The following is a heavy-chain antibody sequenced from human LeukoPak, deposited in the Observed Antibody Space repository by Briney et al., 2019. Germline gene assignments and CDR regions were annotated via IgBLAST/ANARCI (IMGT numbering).Heavy chain of an antibody. CDR3: ARDRGYTSYDY. V-gene: IGHV3-7*01. CDR2: INQDGSHK. CDR1: GISFSDFW. D-gene: IGHD3-22*01. Sequence: GGSLRLSCAASGISFSDFWMHWIRQAPGKGLEWVANINQDGSHKYYVDSVEGRFTISRDTPKNSVHLEMNSLRVEDTAVYYCARDRGYTSYDYWGQGILVTVSS. J-gene: IGHJ4*02.